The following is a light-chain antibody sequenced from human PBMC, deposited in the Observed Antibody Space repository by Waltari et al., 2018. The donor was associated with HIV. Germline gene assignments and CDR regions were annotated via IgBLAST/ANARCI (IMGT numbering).Light chain of an antibody. V-gene: IGKV1-5*03. Sequence: IQMPQSPSILSASVGDRITITCRASQNVDSWLAWYQQRPGRAPKLLIYKSSTLEYDVPARFSGSGSGTNFTLTINNLHPDDFATYYCQQYNSDFYTFGLGTRLDLK. CDR1: QNVDSW. CDR3: QQYNSDFYT. J-gene: IGKJ2*01. CDR2: KSS.